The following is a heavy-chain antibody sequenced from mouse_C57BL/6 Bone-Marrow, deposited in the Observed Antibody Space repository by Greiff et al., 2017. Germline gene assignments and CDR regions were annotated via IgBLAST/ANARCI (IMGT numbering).Heavy chain of an antibody. V-gene: IGHV7-1*01. Sequence: EVMLVESGGGLVQSGRSLRLSCATSGFTFSDFYMEWVRQAPGKGLEWIAASRNKANDYTTEYSASVKGRFIVSRDTSQSILYLQMNALRAEDTAIYYCARDADGGYFDYWGQGTTLTVSS. J-gene: IGHJ2*01. CDR1: GFTFSDFY. CDR3: ARDADGGYFDY. CDR2: SRNKANDYTT.